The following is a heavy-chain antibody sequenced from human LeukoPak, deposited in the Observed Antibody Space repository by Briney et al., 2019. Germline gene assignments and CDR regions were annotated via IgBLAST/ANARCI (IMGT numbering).Heavy chain of an antibody. CDR1: GFTFSSYS. V-gene: IGHV3-21*01. CDR2: ISSSSSYI. D-gene: IGHD3-3*01. J-gene: IGHJ5*02. CDR3: ARDGGVRPYNWFDP. Sequence: GGSLRLSCAASGFTFSSYSMNWVRQAPGKGLEWVSSISSSSSYIYYADSVKGRFTISRDNAKNSLYLQMNSLRAEDTAVYYCARDGGVRPYNWFDPWGQGTLVTVSS.